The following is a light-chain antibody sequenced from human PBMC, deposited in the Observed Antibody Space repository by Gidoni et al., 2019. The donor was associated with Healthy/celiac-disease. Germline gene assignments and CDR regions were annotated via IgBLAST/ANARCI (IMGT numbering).Light chain of an antibody. CDR3: QQYGSSPWT. V-gene: IGKV3-20*01. Sequence: IVLTPSPGTLSLSPGERATLSCRASQSVSSSYLAWYQQTPGQAPRLLIYGASSRATGIPDRVSGSGSGKDFNRTISRLEPEDFEVYYCQQYGSSPWTFXQXTKVEIK. CDR2: GAS. CDR1: QSVSSSY. J-gene: IGKJ1*01.